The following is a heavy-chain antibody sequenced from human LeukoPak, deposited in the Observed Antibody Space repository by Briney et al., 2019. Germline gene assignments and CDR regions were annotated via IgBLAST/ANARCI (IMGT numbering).Heavy chain of an antibody. J-gene: IGHJ4*02. V-gene: IGHV1-46*01. CDR1: GYTFTSYY. D-gene: IGHD3-16*02. Sequence: ASVKVSCKASGYTFTSYYMHWVRQAPGQGLEWMGIINPSGDSTNYAQKFQGRVTLTRDTSTSTVYMELSSLKSEDTAVYYCARNIGVIGGADFWGLGTLVTVSS. CDR2: INPSGDST. CDR3: ARNIGVIGGADF.